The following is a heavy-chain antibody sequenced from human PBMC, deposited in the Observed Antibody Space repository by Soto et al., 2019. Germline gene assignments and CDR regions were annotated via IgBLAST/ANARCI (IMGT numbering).Heavy chain of an antibody. CDR2: IYYSGST. Sequence: SETLSLTCTVSGGSISSSSYYWGWIRQPPGKGREWIGSIYYSGSTYYNPSLKSRVTISVDTSKNQFSLKLSSVTAADTAVYYCARQACSGGSCLAVVDYWGQGTLVTVSS. CDR1: GGSISSSSYY. CDR3: ARQACSGGSCLAVVDY. J-gene: IGHJ4*02. V-gene: IGHV4-39*01. D-gene: IGHD2-15*01.